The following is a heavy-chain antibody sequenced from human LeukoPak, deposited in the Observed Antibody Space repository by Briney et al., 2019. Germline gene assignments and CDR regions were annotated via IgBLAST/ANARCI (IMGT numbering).Heavy chain of an antibody. J-gene: IGHJ2*01. CDR2: ISWNSGSI. D-gene: IGHD5-12*01. V-gene: IGHV3-9*01. CDR1: GFTFDDYA. CDR3: AKGHATRTYWYFDL. Sequence: GGSLRLSCAASGFTFDDYAMHWVRQAPGKGLEWVSGISWNSGSIGYADSVKGRFTISRDNAKNSLYLQMNSLRAEDTALYYCAKGHATRTYWYFDLWGRGTLVTVSS.